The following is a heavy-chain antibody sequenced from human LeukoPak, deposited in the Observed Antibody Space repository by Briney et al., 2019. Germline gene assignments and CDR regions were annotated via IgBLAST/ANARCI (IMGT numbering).Heavy chain of an antibody. V-gene: IGHV1-69*01. J-gene: IGHJ4*02. Sequence: GSSVKVSCKASGGTFSSYAISWVRQAPGQGLGWMGGIILIFGTANYAQKFQGRVTITADESTSTAYMELSSLRSEDTAVYYCAREYYDILTGYYNDYWGQGTLVTVSS. CDR2: IILIFGTA. CDR3: AREYYDILTGYYNDY. CDR1: GGTFSSYA. D-gene: IGHD3-9*01.